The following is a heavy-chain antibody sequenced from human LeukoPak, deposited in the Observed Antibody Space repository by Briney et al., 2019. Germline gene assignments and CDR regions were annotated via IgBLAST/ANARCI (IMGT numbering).Heavy chain of an antibody. V-gene: IGHV5-51*01. CDR3: VHDGTIFGVVSYYFDY. Sequence: GESLQIFCKGSGYGFTSYWIGWVRQMPGKGLEWMGIIYPGDSDTRYSPSFQGQVTISADKSISTAYLQWSSLKAEDTPLYYCVHDGTIFGVVSYYFDYWGQRTPVTVSS. CDR2: IYPGDSDT. CDR1: GYGFTSYW. D-gene: IGHD3-3*01. J-gene: IGHJ4*02.